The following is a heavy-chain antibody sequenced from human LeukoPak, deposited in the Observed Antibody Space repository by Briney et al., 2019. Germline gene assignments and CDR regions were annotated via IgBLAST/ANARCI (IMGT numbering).Heavy chain of an antibody. Sequence: SETLSLTCAASGAFLSSGGYSWSWIRQPPGKGLEWIGYVYHSGSAFYSPSLKSRVSISVDMSKNQFSLKLTSVTAADTAVYYCARETPMASFDSWGQGALVTVSS. V-gene: IGHV4-30-2*01. CDR3: ARETPMASFDS. D-gene: IGHD5-18*01. J-gene: IGHJ4*02. CDR2: VYHSGSA. CDR1: GAFLSSGGYS.